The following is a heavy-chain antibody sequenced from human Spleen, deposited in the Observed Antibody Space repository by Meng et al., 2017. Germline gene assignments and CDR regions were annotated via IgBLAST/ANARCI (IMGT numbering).Heavy chain of an antibody. D-gene: IGHD3-16*02. CDR3: ARDVGVIPHSYDY. CDR1: GGSISSNNW. CDR2: IYHSGRT. V-gene: IGHV4-4*02. Sequence: QVQLQESGPGLVKPSGTLSLTCAVSGGSISSNNWWSWVRQPPGKGLEWIGEIYHSGRTNYNPSLKSRVTISVDKSKNQFSLKLSSVTAADTAVYYYARDVGVIPHSYDYWGQGTLVTVSS. J-gene: IGHJ4*02.